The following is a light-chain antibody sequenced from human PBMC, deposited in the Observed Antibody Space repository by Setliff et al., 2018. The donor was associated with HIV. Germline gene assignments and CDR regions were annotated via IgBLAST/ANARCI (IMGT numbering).Light chain of an antibody. J-gene: IGLJ2*01. Sequence: SVLTQPASVSGSPGQSITISCTGTSSDVGSYNRVSWYQQPPGTAPHLIIFEVSNRPSGVPDRFSGSKSGNTASLTISGLQAEDEADYYCTSYTSSTTLVFGGGTQLTVL. CDR2: EVS. V-gene: IGLV2-18*02. CDR1: SSDVGSYNR. CDR3: TSYTSSTTLV.